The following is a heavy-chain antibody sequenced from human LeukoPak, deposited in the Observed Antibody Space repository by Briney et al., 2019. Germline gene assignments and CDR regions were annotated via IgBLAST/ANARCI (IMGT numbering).Heavy chain of an antibody. J-gene: IGHJ6*03. D-gene: IGHD2-2*01. CDR3: ARDLGFEVPAAMPYYYYYMDV. CDR1: GYTFTGYY. CDR2: INPNSGGT. V-gene: IGHV1-2*06. Sequence: GASVKVSCKASGYTFTGYYMHWVRQAPGQGLEWMGRINPNSGGTNYAQKFQGRVTMTRDTSISTAYMELSRLRSDDTAVYYCARDLGFEVPAAMPYYYYYMDVWGKGTTVTVSS.